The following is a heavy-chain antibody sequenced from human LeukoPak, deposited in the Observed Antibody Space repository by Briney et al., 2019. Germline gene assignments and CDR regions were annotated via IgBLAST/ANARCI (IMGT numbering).Heavy chain of an antibody. CDR2: INHSGST. Sequence: SETLSLTCTVYGGSFSGYYWSWIRQPPGKGLEWIGEINHSGSTNYNPSLKRRVTISVDTSKNQFSLKLSSVTAADTAVYYCARGYTRGYSYGYRVDYWGQGTLVTVSS. CDR3: ARGYTRGYSYGYRVDY. J-gene: IGHJ4*02. D-gene: IGHD5-18*01. CDR1: GGSFSGYY. V-gene: IGHV4-34*01.